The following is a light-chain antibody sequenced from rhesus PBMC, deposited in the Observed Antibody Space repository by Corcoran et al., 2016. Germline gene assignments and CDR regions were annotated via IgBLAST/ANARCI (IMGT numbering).Light chain of an antibody. CDR2: AAS. V-gene: IGKV1-33*01. J-gene: IGKJ4*01. CDR3: QQRNSYPLT. Sequence: DIHMTQSPSSLSASVGDKVTITCRASQAISNALAWYQQKPGKAPKLLIYAASNLQSGVPSRFSGSGSGTDFTLTISSLQPEDFAVYYCQQRNSYPLTFGGGTKVEIK. CDR1: QAISNA.